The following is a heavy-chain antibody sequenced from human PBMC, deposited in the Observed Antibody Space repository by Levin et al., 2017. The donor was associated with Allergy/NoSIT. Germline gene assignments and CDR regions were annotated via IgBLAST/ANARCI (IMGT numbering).Heavy chain of an antibody. D-gene: IGHD3-16*01. CDR3: ARESRIRLRLGELAKNFDY. J-gene: IGHJ4*02. CDR1: GFTVSSNY. CDR2: IYSGGST. Sequence: GGSLRLSCAASGFTVSSNYMSWVRQAPGKGLEWVSVIYSGGSTYYADSVKGRFTISRDNSKNTLYLQMNSLRAEDTAVYYCARESRIRLRLGELAKNFDYWGQGTLVTVSS. V-gene: IGHV3-66*01.